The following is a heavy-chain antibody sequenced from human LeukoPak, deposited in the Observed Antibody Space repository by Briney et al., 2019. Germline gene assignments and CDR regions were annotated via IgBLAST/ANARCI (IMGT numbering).Heavy chain of an antibody. CDR1: GFTFSSYS. V-gene: IGHV3-48*01. J-gene: IGHJ5*01. CDR3: AKEMGYCTGGSCYRWFDS. D-gene: IGHD2-15*01. CDR2: ISTSSTTK. Sequence: PGGSLRLSCAPSGFTFSSYSMSWVRQAPGKGPEWLSYISTSSTTKYYADSVKGRFTFSRDDAKNSLSLQMSSLRADDTAVYYCAKEMGYCTGGSCYRWFDSWGQGTLVTVSS.